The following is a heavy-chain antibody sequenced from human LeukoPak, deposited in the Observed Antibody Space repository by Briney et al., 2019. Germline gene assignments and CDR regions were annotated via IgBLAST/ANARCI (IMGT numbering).Heavy chain of an antibody. CDR2: ISAYNGNT. J-gene: IGHJ6*02. Sequence: GASVKVSCKASGGTFTSYGISWVRQAPGQGLEWMGWISAYNGNTNYAQKLQGRVTMTTDTSTSTAYMELRSLRSDDTAVYYCARSPPSGSYLPDYYYYGMDVWGQGTTVTVSS. CDR3: ARSPPSGSYLPDYYYYGMDV. CDR1: GGTFTSYG. D-gene: IGHD3-10*01. V-gene: IGHV1-18*01.